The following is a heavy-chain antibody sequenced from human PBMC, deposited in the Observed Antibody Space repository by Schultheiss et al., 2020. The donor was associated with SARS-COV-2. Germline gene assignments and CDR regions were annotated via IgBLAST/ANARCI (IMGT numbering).Heavy chain of an antibody. CDR2: IWYDGSNK. Sequence: GGSLRLSCAASGFTVSSNYMSWVRQAPGKGLEWVAVIWYDGSNKYYADSVKGRFTISRDNSKNTLYLQMNSLRAEDTAVYYCAKDLDQWLAPIGPGMDVWGQGTTVTVSS. CDR1: GFTVSSNY. J-gene: IGHJ6*02. V-gene: IGHV3-30*02. CDR3: AKDLDQWLAPIGPGMDV. D-gene: IGHD6-19*01.